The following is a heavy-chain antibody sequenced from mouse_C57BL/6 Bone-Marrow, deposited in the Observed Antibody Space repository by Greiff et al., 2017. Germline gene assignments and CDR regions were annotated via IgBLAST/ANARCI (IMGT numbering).Heavy chain of an antibody. J-gene: IGHJ2*01. V-gene: IGHV1-7*01. CDR1: GYTFTSYW. Sequence: QVQLQQSGAELVKPGASVKLSCKASGYTFTSYWMHWVKQRPGQGLEWIGYINPSSGDTTYNQKFKDKATLTVDKSSSTAYMQLSSLTYVDSAVYYCTRGAANVNIDDWGQGTTLTVSS. D-gene: IGHD6-1*01. CDR3: TRGAANVNIDD. CDR2: INPSSGDT.